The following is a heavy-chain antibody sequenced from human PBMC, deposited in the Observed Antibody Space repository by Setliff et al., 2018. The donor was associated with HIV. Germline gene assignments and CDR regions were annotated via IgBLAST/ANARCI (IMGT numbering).Heavy chain of an antibody. Sequence: SVKVSCKASGGTFSSYAISWVRQAPGQGLEWMGGIIPIFGTANYAQKFQGRVTITTDESTSTAYMELSSLRSEDTAVYYCARVEYYYDSSGYYDYWGLGTLVTVSS. V-gene: IGHV1-69*05. CDR3: ARVEYYYDSSGYYDY. CDR2: IIPIFGTA. J-gene: IGHJ4*02. CDR1: GGTFSSYA. D-gene: IGHD3-22*01.